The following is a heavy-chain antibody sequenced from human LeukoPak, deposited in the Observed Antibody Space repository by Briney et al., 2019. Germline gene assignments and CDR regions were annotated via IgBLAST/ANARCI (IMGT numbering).Heavy chain of an antibody. Sequence: GRSLRLSCAASGFTFDDYAMHWVRQAPGKGLEWVSGISWNSGSIGYADSVKGRFTISRDNAKNSLYLQMNSLRAEDTALYYCAKDINGHLPGPSYGMDVWGQGTTVNVSS. D-gene: IGHD1-14*01. CDR3: AKDINGHLPGPSYGMDV. CDR1: GFTFDDYA. J-gene: IGHJ6*02. CDR2: ISWNSGSI. V-gene: IGHV3-9*01.